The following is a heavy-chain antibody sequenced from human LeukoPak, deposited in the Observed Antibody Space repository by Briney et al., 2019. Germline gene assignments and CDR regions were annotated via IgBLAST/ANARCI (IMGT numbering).Heavy chain of an antibody. CDR2: IYYSGST. CDR1: GGSISSSSYY. V-gene: IGHV4-39*01. Sequence: SETLSLTCTVSGGSISSSSYYWGWIRQPPGKGLEWIGSIYYSGSTYYNPSLKSRVTISVDTSKNQFSLKLSSVTAADTAVYYCARGSPLRPWGQGTLVTVSS. CDR3: ARGSPLRP. J-gene: IGHJ5*02.